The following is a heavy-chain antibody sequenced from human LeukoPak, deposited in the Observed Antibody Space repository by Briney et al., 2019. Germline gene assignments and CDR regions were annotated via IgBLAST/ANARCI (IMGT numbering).Heavy chain of an antibody. D-gene: IGHD3-9*01. Sequence: GGSLRLSCAASGFTFSRYWMSWVRQAPGKGLEWVANIKKGGSEKHYVDSVKGRFTISRDNAKNSLYLQMNSLRAEDTAVYYCARAYDILTGYSSNSHFDYWGQGTLVTVSS. V-gene: IGHV3-7*01. CDR1: GFTFSRYW. CDR2: IKKGGSEK. CDR3: ARAYDILTGYSSNSHFDY. J-gene: IGHJ4*02.